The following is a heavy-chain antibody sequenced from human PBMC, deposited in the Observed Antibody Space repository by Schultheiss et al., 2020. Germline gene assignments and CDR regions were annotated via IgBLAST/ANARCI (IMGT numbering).Heavy chain of an antibody. D-gene: IGHD3-3*01. CDR1: GGSVSSGSYY. Sequence: SQTLSLTCTVSGGSVSSGSYYWSWIRQPPGKGLEWIGYIYYSGSTNYNPSLKSRVTISVDTSKNQFSLKLSSVTAADTAVYYCARNRYYDFWSGYPSYYYYYGMDVWGQGTTVTVSS. CDR2: IYYSGST. V-gene: IGHV4-61*01. J-gene: IGHJ6*02. CDR3: ARNRYYDFWSGYPSYYYYYGMDV.